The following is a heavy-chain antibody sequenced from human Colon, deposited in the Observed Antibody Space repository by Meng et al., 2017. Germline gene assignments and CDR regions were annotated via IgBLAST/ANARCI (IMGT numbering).Heavy chain of an antibody. CDR2: FYFGGNS. CDR1: GGSISANNNY. Sequence: SETLSLTCIVSGGSISANNNYWGWIRQPPGKGLEWIGSFYFGGNSYYNPSLKSRVTLSGDTSKNEFSLKLTSVTAADTAVYYCARGFLRLGNLDYWARERWSPSPQ. CDR3: ARGFLRLGNLDY. D-gene: IGHD3-16*01. J-gene: IGHJ4*02. V-gene: IGHV4-39*07.